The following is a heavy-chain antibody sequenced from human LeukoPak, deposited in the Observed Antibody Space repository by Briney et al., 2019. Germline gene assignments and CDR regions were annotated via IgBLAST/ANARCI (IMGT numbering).Heavy chain of an antibody. V-gene: IGHV3-30*04. D-gene: IGHD5-24*01. Sequence: PGGSLRLSCAASGFTFSSYAMHWVRQAPGKGLKWVAVISYYGSNRYYADSVKGRFTISRDTSKNTLYLQMNSLRAEDTAVYYCARMGGYNLYYYYGMDVWGQGTTVTVSS. J-gene: IGHJ6*02. CDR1: GFTFSSYA. CDR2: ISYYGSNR. CDR3: ARMGGYNLYYYYGMDV.